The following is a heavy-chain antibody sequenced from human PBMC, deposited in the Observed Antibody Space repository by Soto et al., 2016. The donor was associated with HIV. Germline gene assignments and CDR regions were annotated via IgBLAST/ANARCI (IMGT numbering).Heavy chain of an antibody. CDR2: IYYSGST. J-gene: IGHJ5*02. CDR3: ARLGPRSDWFDP. D-gene: IGHD3-10*01. CDR1: GGSLTSGDFY. V-gene: IGHV4-31*03. Sequence: QVQLQESGPGLVKPSQTLSLTCTVSGGSLTSGDFYWSWIRQHPGKGLEWIGYIYYSGSTYYNPSLKSRVSISIESSKKHFSLTLNSVTAADTAVYYCARLGPRSDWFDPWGQGTLVTVSS.